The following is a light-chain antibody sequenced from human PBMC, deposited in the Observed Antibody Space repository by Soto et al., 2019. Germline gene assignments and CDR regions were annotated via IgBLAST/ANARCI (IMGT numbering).Light chain of an antibody. CDR3: SSYTRSSTTYV. J-gene: IGLJ1*01. CDR1: RSDVGGYNY. V-gene: IGLV2-14*01. Sequence: QPVLTQPASVSGSPGQSLTISCSGTRSDVGGYNYVSWYQQHPGKAPKLMIYDVSNRPSGVSNRFSGSKSGNTASLTISGLQAEDEADYYCSSYTRSSTTYVCGTGTKVTVL. CDR2: DVS.